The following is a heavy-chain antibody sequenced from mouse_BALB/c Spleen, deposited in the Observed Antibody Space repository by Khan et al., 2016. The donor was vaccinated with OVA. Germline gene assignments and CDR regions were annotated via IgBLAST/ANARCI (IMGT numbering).Heavy chain of an antibody. D-gene: IGHD1-1*01. V-gene: IGHV1S81*02. CDR3: ARIKKIVATYFAY. CDR2: TNPTNGRT. CDR1: GYTFTSYW. J-gene: IGHJ2*01. Sequence: QVQLKESGAELVKAGASVKMSCKASGYTFTSYWMHWVKQRLGQGLEWFAETNPTNGRTYYNEKFKSKATLTADKSSSTAYMLLSGPTFEDSAVYYCARIKKIVATYFAYWGQGTTLTVSS.